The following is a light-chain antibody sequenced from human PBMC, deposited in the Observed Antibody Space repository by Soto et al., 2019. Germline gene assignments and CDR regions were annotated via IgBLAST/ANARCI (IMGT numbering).Light chain of an antibody. CDR1: QSVSSS. CDR3: QQHSNWPFT. J-gene: IGKJ4*01. CDR2: DAS. Sequence: EIVLIQSPATLSLSPGERATLSCRASQSVSSSLAWYQQNPGQAPRLLIFDASNRATGIPVRFSGSGSGTDFTLTISSLEPEDFTVYYCQQHSNWPFTFGGGTRVEIK. V-gene: IGKV3-11*01.